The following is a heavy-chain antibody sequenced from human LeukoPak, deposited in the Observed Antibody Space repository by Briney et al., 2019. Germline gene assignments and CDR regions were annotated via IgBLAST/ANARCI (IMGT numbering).Heavy chain of an antibody. CDR2: IIPILGIA. J-gene: IGHJ4*02. D-gene: IGHD3-22*01. V-gene: IGHV1-69*04. CDR1: GGTFSSYA. CDR3: ARVDYDSSGYDY. Sequence: SVKVSCKASGGTFSSYAISWVRQAPGQGLEWMGRIIPILGIANYAQRFQGRVTITADKSTSTAYMELSSLRSEDTAVYYCARVDYDSSGYDYWGQGTLVTVSS.